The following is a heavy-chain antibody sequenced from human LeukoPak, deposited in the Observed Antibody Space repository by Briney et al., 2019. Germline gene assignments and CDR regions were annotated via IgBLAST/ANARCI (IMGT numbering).Heavy chain of an antibody. J-gene: IGHJ6*02. CDR1: GYTFTSYY. V-gene: IGHV1-46*01. D-gene: IGHD3/OR15-3a*01. CDR3: ARGGDLDRYYYYGMDV. CDR2: INPSGGST. Sequence: ASVKVSCKASGYTFTSYYIHWVRQAPGQGLEWMGIINPSGGSTNYAQKFQGRVTITADESTSTAYMELSSLRSEDTAVYYCARGGDLDRYYYYGMDVWGQGTTVTVSS.